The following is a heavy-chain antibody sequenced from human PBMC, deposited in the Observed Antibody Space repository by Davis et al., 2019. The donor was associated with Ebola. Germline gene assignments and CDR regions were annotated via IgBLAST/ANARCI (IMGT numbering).Heavy chain of an antibody. D-gene: IGHD4-11*01. Sequence: SETLSLTCTVSGGSISSYYWSWIRQPPGKGLEWIGYIYYSGSTNYNPSLKSRVTISVDTSKNQFSLKLSSVTAADTAVYYCARIGDHSTVNRYYYYGMDVWGQGTTVTVSS. J-gene: IGHJ6*02. CDR3: ARIGDHSTVNRYYYYGMDV. V-gene: IGHV4-59*12. CDR1: GGSISSYY. CDR2: IYYSGST.